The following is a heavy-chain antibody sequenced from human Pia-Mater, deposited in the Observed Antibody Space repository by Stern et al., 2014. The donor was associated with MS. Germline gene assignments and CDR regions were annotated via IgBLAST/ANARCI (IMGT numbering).Heavy chain of an antibody. CDR2: VYYSGAT. V-gene: IGHV4-39*01. Sequence: QVQLQESGPGLVKPSETLSLTCAVSGDSISSYTHYWAWIRQPPGKGLEWIGSVYYSGATYYNPSLQSPVPISLDPSKNHFSLGLNSVTAADTAVYYCAKHACTGAACPFDLWGQGTLVTVSS. CDR1: GDSISSYTHY. J-gene: IGHJ4*02. D-gene: IGHD2-8*02. CDR3: AKHACTGAACPFDL.